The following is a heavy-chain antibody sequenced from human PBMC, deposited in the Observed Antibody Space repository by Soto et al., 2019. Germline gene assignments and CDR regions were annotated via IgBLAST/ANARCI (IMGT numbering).Heavy chain of an antibody. CDR3: ARRESYYDILTGYSINWFDP. V-gene: IGHV4-30-4*01. J-gene: IGHJ5*02. CDR2: IYYSGST. D-gene: IGHD3-9*01. Sequence: SSETLSLTCTVSGGSISSGDYYWSWIRQPPGKGLEWIGYIYYSGSTYYNPSLKSRVTISVDTSKNQFSLKLSSVTAADTAVYYCARRESYYDILTGYSINWFDPWGQGTLVTVSS. CDR1: GGSISSGDYY.